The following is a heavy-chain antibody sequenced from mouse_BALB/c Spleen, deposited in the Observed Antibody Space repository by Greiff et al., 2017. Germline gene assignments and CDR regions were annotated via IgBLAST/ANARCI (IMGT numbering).Heavy chain of an antibody. CDR1: GYTFTEYT. CDR3: ARHEKGNYGNDYYAMDY. Sequence: VQLQQSGAELVKPGASVKLSCKASGYTFTEYTIHWVKQRSGQGLEWIGWFYPGSGSIKYNEKFKDKATLTADKSSSTVYMELSRLTSEDSAVYFCARHEKGNYGNDYYAMDYWGQGTSVTVSS. CDR2: FYPGSGSI. D-gene: IGHD2-1*01. J-gene: IGHJ4*01. V-gene: IGHV1-62-2*01.